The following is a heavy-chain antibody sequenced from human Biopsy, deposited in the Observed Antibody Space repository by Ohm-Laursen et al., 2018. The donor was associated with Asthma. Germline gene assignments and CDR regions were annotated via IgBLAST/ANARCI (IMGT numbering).Heavy chain of an antibody. CDR3: AKSADYYDSTDYLDF. CDR1: GFSFDDCA. D-gene: IGHD3-22*01. V-gene: IGHV3-9*01. Sequence: SLRLSCAASGFSFDDCALHWVRQAPGKGLEWVSSISWNSGNIDYAVSVKGRFTISRDNAKNSLYLQMQSLRPEDTAFYYCAKSADYYDSTDYLDFWGRGTLVTVSS. CDR2: ISWNSGNI. J-gene: IGHJ4*01.